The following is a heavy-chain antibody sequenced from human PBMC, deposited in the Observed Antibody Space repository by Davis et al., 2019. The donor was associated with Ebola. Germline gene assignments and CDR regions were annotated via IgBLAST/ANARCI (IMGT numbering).Heavy chain of an antibody. Sequence: PGGSLRLSCAASGFTFSNYWMHWVRQTPEKGLVWVSRIKSDGTSTKYAGFVKGRFTISRDNADNTLYLKMNSLSAEDTAVYYCAREDYRSGPLYDYWGQGTQVTVSS. J-gene: IGHJ4*02. CDR1: GFTFSNYW. V-gene: IGHV3-74*01. CDR3: AREDYRSGPLYDY. CDR2: IKSDGTST. D-gene: IGHD6-19*01.